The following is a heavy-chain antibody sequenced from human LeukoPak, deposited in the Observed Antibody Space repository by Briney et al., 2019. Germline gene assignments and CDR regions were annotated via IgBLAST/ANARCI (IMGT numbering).Heavy chain of an antibody. CDR2: ISAYNGNT. D-gene: IGHD3-10*01. J-gene: IGHJ6*03. CDR1: GYTFTSYG. Sequence: ASVKVSCKASGYTFTSYGISWVRQAPGQGLEWMGWISAYNGNTNYAQKLRGRVTMTTDTSTGTAYMELRSLRSDDTAVYYCARAALWFGESSYLDVWGKGTTVTVSS. CDR3: ARAALWFGESSYLDV. V-gene: IGHV1-18*01.